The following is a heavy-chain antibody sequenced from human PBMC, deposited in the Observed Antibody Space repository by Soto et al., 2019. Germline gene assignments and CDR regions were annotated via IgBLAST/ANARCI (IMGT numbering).Heavy chain of an antibody. CDR2: IKQDGSEK. D-gene: IGHD3-10*01. CDR1: GFTFSSYW. J-gene: IGHJ5*02. CDR3: ARDSSYGLATYNWFDP. V-gene: IGHV3-7*01. Sequence: GGSLRLSCAASGFTFSSYWMSWVRQAPGKGLEWVANIKQDGSEKYYVDSVKGRFTISRDNAKNSLYLQMNSLRAEDTAVYYCARDSSYGLATYNWFDPWGQGTLVTVSS.